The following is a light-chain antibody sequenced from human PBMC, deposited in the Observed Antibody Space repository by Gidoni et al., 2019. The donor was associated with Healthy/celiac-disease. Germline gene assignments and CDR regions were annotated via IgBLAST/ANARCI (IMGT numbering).Light chain of an antibody. J-gene: IGKJ5*01. CDR2: YAS. CDR1: QSVSSS. V-gene: IGKV3-11*01. Sequence: EIVLTQSQATLSLSPGDRATLSGRASQSVSSSLAWYQQKPGHAPRLLIYYASNRAPGIPARFSGSGSGTDFTLTISSLEPEDFAVYYCPQRSNWPPLTFGRGTRLEIK. CDR3: PQRSNWPPLT.